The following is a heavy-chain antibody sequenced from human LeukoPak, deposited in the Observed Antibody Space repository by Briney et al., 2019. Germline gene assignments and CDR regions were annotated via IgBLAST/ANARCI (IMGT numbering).Heavy chain of an antibody. V-gene: IGHV1-24*01. D-gene: IGHD5-18*01. CDR1: GYTLTELS. J-gene: IGHJ6*03. CDR2: FDPEDGET. Sequence: ASVKVSCKVSGYTLTELSMHWVRQAPGKGLEWMGGFDPEDGETIYAQKFQGRVIMTEDTSTDTAYMELSSLRSEDTAAYYCATVRRVQLWLISYYYYYYMDVWGKGTTVTVSS. CDR3: ATVRRVQLWLISYYYYYYMDV.